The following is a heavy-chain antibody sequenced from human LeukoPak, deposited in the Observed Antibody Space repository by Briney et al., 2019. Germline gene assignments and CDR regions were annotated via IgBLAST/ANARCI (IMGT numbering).Heavy chain of an antibody. J-gene: IGHJ5*02. CDR3: ARQETDSSSWYPPQADWFDP. D-gene: IGHD6-13*01. V-gene: IGHV4-39*01. CDR2: IYYSGST. CDR1: GGSLSSSSYY. Sequence: SDTLSLTCTVSGGSLSSSSYYWGWIRQPPGKGLEWIGSIYYSGSTYYNPSLKSRVTISVDTSKNQFSLKLSSVTAADTAVYYCARQETDSSSWYPPQADWFDPWGQGTLVTVSS.